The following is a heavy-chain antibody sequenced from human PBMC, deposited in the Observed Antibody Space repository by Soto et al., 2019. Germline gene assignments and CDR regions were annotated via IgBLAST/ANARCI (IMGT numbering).Heavy chain of an antibody. V-gene: IGHV3-23*01. CDR3: AKAGAAKPNYYYYYYMDV. J-gene: IGHJ6*03. CDR1: GFTFSSYA. D-gene: IGHD6-13*01. Sequence: GGSLRLSCAASGFTFSSYAMSWVRQAPGKGLEWVSAISGSGGSTYYADSVKGRFTISRDNSKNTLYLQMNSLRAEDTAVYYCAKAGAAKPNYYYYYYMDVWGKGTTVTVSS. CDR2: ISGSGGST.